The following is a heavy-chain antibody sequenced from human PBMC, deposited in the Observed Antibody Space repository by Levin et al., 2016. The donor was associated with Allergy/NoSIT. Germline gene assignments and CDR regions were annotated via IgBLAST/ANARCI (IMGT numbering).Heavy chain of an antibody. Sequence: ASVKVSCKASGYTLTNYYIHWVRQAPGQGLEWMGIINPNGGSTNYAQKFQGRVTMTRDTSTSTVYMELSSLRSEDTAMYYCARDLRRDGYNYDYWGQGTLVTVSS. D-gene: IGHD5-24*01. CDR3: ARDLRRDGYNYDY. CDR1: GYTLTNYY. V-gene: IGHV1-46*01. CDR2: INPNGGST. J-gene: IGHJ4*02.